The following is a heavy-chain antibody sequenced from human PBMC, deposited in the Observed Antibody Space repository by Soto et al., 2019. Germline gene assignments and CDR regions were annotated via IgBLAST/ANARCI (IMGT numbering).Heavy chain of an antibody. J-gene: IGHJ4*02. Sequence: QVQLQESGPGLVKPSGTLSLTCAVSGGSISSSNWWSWVRQPPGKGLEWIGEIYHSGSTNYNPSLXSRVTXXXXXXXXXXXXXXXXXXXXXXXXXXXXXXXXXXXVSHNDWGQGTLVTVSS. V-gene: IGHV4-4*02. CDR3: XXXXXXXXVSHND. D-gene: IGHD1-1*01. CDR2: IYHSGST. CDR1: GGSISSSNW.